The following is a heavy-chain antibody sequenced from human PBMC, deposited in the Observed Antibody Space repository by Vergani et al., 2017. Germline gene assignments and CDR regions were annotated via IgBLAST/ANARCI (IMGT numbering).Heavy chain of an antibody. CDR2: ISYDGSNK. CDR3: ARGTPRDSSSWYERYYYYMDV. V-gene: IGHV3-30-3*01. J-gene: IGHJ6*03. CDR1: GFTFSSYA. Sequence: QVQLVESGGGVVQPGRSLRLSCAASGFTFSSYAMHWVRQAPGKGLEWVAVISYDGSNKYYAGSVKGRFTICRDNSKNTLYLQMNSLRAEDTAVYYCARGTPRDSSSWYERYYYYMDVWGKGTTVTVSS. D-gene: IGHD6-13*01.